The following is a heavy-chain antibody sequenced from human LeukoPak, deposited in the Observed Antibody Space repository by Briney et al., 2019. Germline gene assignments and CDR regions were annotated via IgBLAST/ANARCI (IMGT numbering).Heavy chain of an antibody. V-gene: IGHV3-21*01. CDR1: GFTFSSYS. D-gene: IGHD6-19*01. Sequence: GGSLRLSCAASGFTFSSYSMNWVRQAPGKGLEWVSSISSSSVFIYYADSVKGRFTISRDNARNSLYLQMNSPRAEDTALYYCARGASGWYYFDYWGQGTLVTVSS. CDR2: ISSSSVFI. J-gene: IGHJ4*02. CDR3: ARGASGWYYFDY.